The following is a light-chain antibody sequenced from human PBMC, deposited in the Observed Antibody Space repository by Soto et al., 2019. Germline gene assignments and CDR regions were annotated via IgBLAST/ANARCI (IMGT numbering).Light chain of an antibody. J-gene: IGKJ5*01. CDR2: AAS. Sequence: IHMTQSPSSLSASAGYRVTITCRASQDISSFLAWYQQKQGKAPKIMIYAASTLQSGVPSRFSGSGSGTDFNLTISSLQPEDFATYFCQQLNSYPLTFGQGTRLEIK. V-gene: IGKV1-9*01. CDR1: QDISSF. CDR3: QQLNSYPLT.